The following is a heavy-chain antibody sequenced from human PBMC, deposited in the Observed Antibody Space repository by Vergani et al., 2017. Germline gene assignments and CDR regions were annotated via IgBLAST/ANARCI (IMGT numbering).Heavy chain of an antibody. D-gene: IGHD2-2*01. CDR2: ISYDGTQK. J-gene: IGHJ1*01. CDR3: ATKSCSTPGCQIGYFRE. V-gene: IGHV3-30*03. Sequence: QVHLVESGGGVVQPGRSLRLSCVVSGFTSSYYGMHWVRQAPGKGLEWVAVISYDGTQKYYADSVKGRFTLSRDNSKSTLYLQMNSLRTEDTAVYYCATKSCSTPGCQIGYFREWGQGTLVTVSS. CDR1: GFTSSYYG.